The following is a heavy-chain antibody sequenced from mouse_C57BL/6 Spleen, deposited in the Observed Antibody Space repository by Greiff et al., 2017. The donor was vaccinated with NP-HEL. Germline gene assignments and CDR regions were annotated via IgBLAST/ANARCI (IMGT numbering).Heavy chain of an antibody. J-gene: IGHJ4*01. V-gene: IGHV1-69*01. CDR2: IDPSDSYT. D-gene: IGHD1-1*01. Sequence: QVQLQQPGAELVMPGASVKLSCKASGYTFTSYWMHWVKQRPGQGLEWIGEIDPSDSYTNYNRKFKGKSTLTVDKSSSTAYMQLSSLTSEDSAVYYCARRTTVVATRAMDYWGQGTSVTVSS. CDR1: GYTFTSYW. CDR3: ARRTTVVATRAMDY.